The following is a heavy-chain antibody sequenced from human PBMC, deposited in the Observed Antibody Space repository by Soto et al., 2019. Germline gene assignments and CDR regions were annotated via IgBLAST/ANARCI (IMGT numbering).Heavy chain of an antibody. CDR3: AKGREFDLLTGYPLNYYYGMDV. J-gene: IGHJ6*02. Sequence: PGGSLRLSCVASGFILSGYDMHWVRQATGEGLEWVSAIGTAGDPYYSDSVKGRFTISRDNTLYLQMNSLRAEDTAVYYCAKGREFDLLTGYPLNYYYGMDVWGQGTTVTVSS. D-gene: IGHD3-9*01. CDR2: IGTAGDP. CDR1: GFILSGYD. V-gene: IGHV3-13*05.